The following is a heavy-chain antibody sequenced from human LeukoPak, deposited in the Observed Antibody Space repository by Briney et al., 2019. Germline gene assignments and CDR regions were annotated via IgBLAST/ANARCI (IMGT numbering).Heavy chain of an antibody. V-gene: IGHV3-23*01. D-gene: IGHD3-10*01. J-gene: IGHJ4*02. CDR2: IRPGADKT. CDR3: AKDRQVRGDTDY. CDR1: GFPFSSYA. Sequence: PGGSLRLSCAASGFPFSSYAMTWVRLSPGKGLEWVSSIRPGADKTYYADSVRGRFTLSRDNSKNTLYLQMNSLRAEDTAVYYCAKDRQVRGDTDYWGQGTLVTVSS.